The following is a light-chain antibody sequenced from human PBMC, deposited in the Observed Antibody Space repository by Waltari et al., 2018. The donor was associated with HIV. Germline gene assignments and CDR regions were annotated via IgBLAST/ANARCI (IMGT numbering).Light chain of an antibody. CDR2: EVS. CDR1: SRDVGGSNY. V-gene: IGLV2-8*01. J-gene: IGLJ2*01. CDR3: SSYAGSSNVV. Sequence: QSALTPPPSASGSPGQSVTLSCTGTSRDVGGSNYVPRYQQHPGKAPKLMIYEVSKRPSGVPDRFSGSKSGNTASLTVSGLQAEDEADYYCSSYAGSSNVVFGGGTKLTVL.